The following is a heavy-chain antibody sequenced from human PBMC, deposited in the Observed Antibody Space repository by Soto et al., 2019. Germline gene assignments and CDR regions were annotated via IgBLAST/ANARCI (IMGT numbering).Heavy chain of an antibody. Sequence: QVQLVESGGGVVQPGTSLRLSCTASGFGFSNSGMQWGRQTPGKGLEWVALISFDGDKYYVDSVKGRFTISRDNPTNTVYLQMNRLRPEDTAVYFCARDYARGWCQFWGQGTLVTVSS. V-gene: IGHV3-30*03. CDR2: ISFDGDK. D-gene: IGHD2-8*02. CDR3: ARDYARGWCQF. J-gene: IGHJ4*02. CDR1: GFGFSNSG.